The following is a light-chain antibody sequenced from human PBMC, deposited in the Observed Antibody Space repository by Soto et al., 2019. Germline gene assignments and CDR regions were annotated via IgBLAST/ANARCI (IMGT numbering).Light chain of an antibody. V-gene: IGLV1-51*02. CDR1: NSNIGSHY. Sequence: QSVLTQPPSVSVAPGQKVTISCSGSNSNIGSHYVSWYQQLPGTAPKFLIYESNKRPSGIPDRFSGSKSGTSATLGITGLQTGDEADYYCGTWDSSLSGVVFGGGTKLTVL. CDR2: ESN. J-gene: IGLJ2*01. CDR3: GTWDSSLSGVV.